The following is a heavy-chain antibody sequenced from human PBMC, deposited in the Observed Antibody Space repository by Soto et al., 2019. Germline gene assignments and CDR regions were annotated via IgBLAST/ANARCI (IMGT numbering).Heavy chain of an antibody. CDR1: GFTFSSYS. J-gene: IGHJ4*02. D-gene: IGHD2-21*02. V-gene: IGHV3-48*01. CDR3: ATPKGGGDPG. CDR2: ISVTSSTI. Sequence: EVQLVESGGGLVQPGGSLRLSCAASGFTFSSYSMNWVRQAPGKGLEWVSYISVTSSTIYYADSGKGRFTISRDNAKNSLDLQMNSRRAEDTVVYYCATPKGGGDPGWGQGTLVTVSS.